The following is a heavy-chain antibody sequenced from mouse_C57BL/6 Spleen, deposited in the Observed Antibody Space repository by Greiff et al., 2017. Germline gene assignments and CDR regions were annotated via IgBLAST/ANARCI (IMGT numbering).Heavy chain of an antibody. J-gene: IGHJ4*01. CDR3: ARTTTVVATGAMDY. CDR1: GYAFSSSW. V-gene: IGHV1-82*01. CDR2: IYPGDGDT. D-gene: IGHD1-1*01. Sequence: VKLMESGPELVKPGASVKISCKASGYAFSSSWMNWVKQRPGKGLEWIGRIYPGDGDTNYNGKFKGKATLTADKSSSTAYMQLSSLTSEDSAVYFCARTTTVVATGAMDYWGQGTSVTVSS.